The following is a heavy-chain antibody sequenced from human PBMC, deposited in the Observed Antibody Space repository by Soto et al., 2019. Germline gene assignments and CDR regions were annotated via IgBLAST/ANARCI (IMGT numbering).Heavy chain of an antibody. CDR1: GFSLSTSGMC. CDR2: IDWDDDK. Sequence: SGPTLVNPTQTLTLTCTFSGFSLSTSGMCVSWIRQPPGKALEWLARIDWDDDKYYSTSLKTRLTISKDTSKNQVVLTMTNMDPVYTATYYCARILRSSGYDYLFDYWGQGTLVTVSS. CDR3: ARILRSSGYDYLFDY. J-gene: IGHJ4*02. V-gene: IGHV2-70*11. D-gene: IGHD5-12*01.